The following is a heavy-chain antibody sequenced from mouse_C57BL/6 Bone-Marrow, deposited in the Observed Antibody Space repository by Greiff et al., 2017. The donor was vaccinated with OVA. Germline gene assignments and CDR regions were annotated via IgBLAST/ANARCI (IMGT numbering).Heavy chain of an antibody. V-gene: IGHV1-82*01. J-gene: IGHJ4*01. CDR3: ARGGGGFITTVVAPMDY. CDR1: GYAFSTSW. D-gene: IGHD1-1*01. CDR2: IYPGDGDT. Sequence: QVQLQQSGPELVKPGASVKISCKASGYAFSTSWMNWVKQRPGKGLEWIGRIYPGDGDTNYNGKFKGKATLTADKSSSTAYMQLSSLTSEDSAVYFCARGGGGFITTVVAPMDYWGQGTSVTVSS.